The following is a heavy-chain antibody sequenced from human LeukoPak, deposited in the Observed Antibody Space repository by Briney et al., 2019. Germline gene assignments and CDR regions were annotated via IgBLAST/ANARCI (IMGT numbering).Heavy chain of an antibody. D-gene: IGHD3-22*01. CDR1: GFTFSSYA. CDR2: ISGSGGST. CDR3: ARDLRSYYYDSSGYYLGGDY. J-gene: IGHJ4*02. Sequence: GGSLRLSCAASGFTFSSYAMTWVRQAPGKGLEWVSIISGSGGSTSYADSVKGRFTISRDNSKNTLYLQMNSLRAEDTAVYYCARDLRSYYYDSSGYYLGGDYWGQGTLVTVSS. V-gene: IGHV3-23*01.